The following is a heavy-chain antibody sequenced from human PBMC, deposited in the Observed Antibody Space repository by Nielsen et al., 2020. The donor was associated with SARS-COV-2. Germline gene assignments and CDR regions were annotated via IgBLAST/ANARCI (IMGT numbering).Heavy chain of an antibody. D-gene: IGHD6-19*01. CDR3: ASRGGGGGSGSYYGMDV. CDR2: IIPIFGTA. Sequence: SVKVSCKASGGTFSSYAISWVRQAPGQGLEWMEGIIPIFGTANYAQKFQGRVTITADKSTSTAYMELSSLRSEDTAVYYCASRGGGGGSGSYYGMDVWGQGTTVTVSS. J-gene: IGHJ6*02. CDR1: GGTFSSYA. V-gene: IGHV1-69*06.